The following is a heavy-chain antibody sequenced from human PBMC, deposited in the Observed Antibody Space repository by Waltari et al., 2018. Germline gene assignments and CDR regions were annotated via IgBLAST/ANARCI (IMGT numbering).Heavy chain of an antibody. CDR2: VYITGSA. CDR3: ARDRDGYNFG. V-gene: IGHV4-38-2*02. CDR1: AYSISDGVY. Sequence: QVQLQQSAPRLVKPSETLSLTCAVSAYSISDGVYWGCTRQPPGRRPDSIGYVYITGSAYHNPSLKSRVTLSVDTSKNQFSLKLNSVTAADTAIYYCARDRDGYNFGWGRGALVTVSS. D-gene: IGHD1-1*01. J-gene: IGHJ4*02.